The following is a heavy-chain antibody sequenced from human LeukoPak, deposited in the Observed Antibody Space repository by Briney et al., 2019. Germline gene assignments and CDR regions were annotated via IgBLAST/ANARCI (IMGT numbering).Heavy chain of an antibody. CDR3: ARASRIQLWFGEFDY. CDR2: IIPIFDTA. V-gene: IGHV1-69*06. J-gene: IGHJ4*02. D-gene: IGHD5-18*01. Sequence: SVKVSCKASGGTFSSYAISWVRQAPGQGLEWMGGIIPIFDTANYAQKFQGRVTITADKSTSTAYMELSSLKSEDTAVYYCARASRIQLWFGEFDYWGQGALVTVSS. CDR1: GGTFSSYA.